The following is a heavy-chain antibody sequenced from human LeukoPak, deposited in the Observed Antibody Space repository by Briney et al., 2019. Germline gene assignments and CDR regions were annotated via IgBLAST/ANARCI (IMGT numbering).Heavy chain of an antibody. Sequence: ASVKVSCKASGYTFIDYAISWVRQAPGQGLEWMGGITTYNGDTHYAQKLQGRVTMTTDTSTTTDYMELRGLRFNDTAVYYCARAGSGSGWYFDYWGQGTLVTVSS. CDR3: ARAGSGSGWYFDY. J-gene: IGHJ4*02. CDR1: GYTFIDYA. V-gene: IGHV1-18*01. CDR2: ITTYNGDT. D-gene: IGHD6-19*01.